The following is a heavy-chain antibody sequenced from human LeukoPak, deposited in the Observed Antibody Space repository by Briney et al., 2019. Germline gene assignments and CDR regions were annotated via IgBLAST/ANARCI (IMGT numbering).Heavy chain of an antibody. CDR3: ARSHMTTVTTYYYYGMDV. D-gene: IGHD4-17*01. Sequence: SETLSLTCTVSGGSISSYYWSWIRQPPGKGLEWIGYIYYSGSTNYNPSLKSRVTISVDTSKSQFSLKLSSVTAADTAVYYCARSHMTTVTTYYYYGMDVWGQGTTVTVSS. CDR2: IYYSGST. CDR1: GGSISSYY. V-gene: IGHV4-59*01. J-gene: IGHJ6*02.